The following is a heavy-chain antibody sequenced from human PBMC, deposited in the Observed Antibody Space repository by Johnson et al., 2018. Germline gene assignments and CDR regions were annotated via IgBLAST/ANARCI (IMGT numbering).Heavy chain of an antibody. Sequence: VQLVQSGAEVKKPGESLKISCKGSGYSFTNYWIGWVRQMPGKGLEWMGIIHPGDSDTRYSPSFQGQVTISADKSISTAYLQWSSLKASDTAMYYCARQKGSSVTGTGYYYGMDVWGQGTTVTVSS. CDR1: GYSFTNYW. CDR2: IHPGDSDT. D-gene: IGHD6-19*01. CDR3: ARQKGSSVTGTGYYYGMDV. J-gene: IGHJ6*02. V-gene: IGHV5-51*01.